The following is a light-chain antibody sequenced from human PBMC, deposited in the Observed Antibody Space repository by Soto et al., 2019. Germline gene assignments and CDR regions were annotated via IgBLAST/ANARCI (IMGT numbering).Light chain of an antibody. CDR1: QSIGSW. J-gene: IGKJ1*01. Sequence: DIQMTQPPSTLSASVGDRVTITYRASQSIGSWLAWYQQKPGKAPKLLIYKASNLKRGVPSRFSGSGSGTEFSLTISGLQPDDSATYYCQQYNGSPWTFGQGTKVEIK. CDR2: KAS. V-gene: IGKV1-5*03. CDR3: QQYNGSPWT.